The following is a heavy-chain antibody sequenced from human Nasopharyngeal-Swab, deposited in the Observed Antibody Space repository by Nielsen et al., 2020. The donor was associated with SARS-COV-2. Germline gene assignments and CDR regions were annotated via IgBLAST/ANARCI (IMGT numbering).Heavy chain of an antibody. J-gene: IGHJ5*02. V-gene: IGHV4-31*03. CDR1: GGAIGTADYY. D-gene: IGHD3-9*01. Sequence: SETLSLTCTVSGGAIGTADYYWTWVRQQPGKGLEWIGYVSSSGSTYYNPSLKSRLTISRDTSKNQFSLKMTSVTAADTAVYYCARGSTGYYISEWFDPWGQGTLVTVSS. CDR2: VSSSGST. CDR3: ARGSTGYYISEWFDP.